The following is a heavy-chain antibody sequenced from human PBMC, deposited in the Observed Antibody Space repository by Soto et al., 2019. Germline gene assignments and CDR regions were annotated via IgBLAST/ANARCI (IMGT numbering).Heavy chain of an antibody. V-gene: IGHV1-69*13. D-gene: IGHD3-3*01. CDR3: AKSKGLSGFWSGYSPGYYGMDV. CDR1: GGTFSSYA. Sequence: VKVSCNASGGTFSSYAISWVRQAPGQGLEWMGGIIPIFGTANYAQKFQGRVTITADESTSTAYMELSSLRSEDTAVYYCAKSKGLSGFWSGYSPGYYGMDVWGQGTTVTVSS. J-gene: IGHJ6*02. CDR2: IIPIFGTA.